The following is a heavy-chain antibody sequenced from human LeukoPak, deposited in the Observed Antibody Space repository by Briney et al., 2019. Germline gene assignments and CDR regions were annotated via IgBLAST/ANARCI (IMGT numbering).Heavy chain of an antibody. J-gene: IGHJ6*02. CDR2: INAGNGNT. D-gene: IGHD3-10*01. CDR3: ARDREFIPMDV. V-gene: IGHV1-3*01. CDR1: GYTFTSYA. Sequence: ASVKVSCKASGYTFTSYAMHWVRQAPGQRLEWTGWINAGNGNTKYSQKFQGRVTITRDTSASTAYMEPSSLRSEDTAVYYCARDREFIPMDVWGQGTTVTVSS.